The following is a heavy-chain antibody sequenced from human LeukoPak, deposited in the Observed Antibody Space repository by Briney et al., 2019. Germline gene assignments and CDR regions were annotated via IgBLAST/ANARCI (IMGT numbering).Heavy chain of an antibody. Sequence: PSETLSLTCTVSGGSISSYYWSWIRQPAGKGLEWIGRLYTSGSTNYNPSLKSRVTMSVDTSKNQFSLKLNSVTAADTAVYYCARVIRSGYDLYYFDYWGQGTLVTVSS. V-gene: IGHV4-4*07. CDR3: ARVIRSGYDLYYFDY. CDR1: GGSISSYY. J-gene: IGHJ4*02. CDR2: LYTSGST. D-gene: IGHD5-12*01.